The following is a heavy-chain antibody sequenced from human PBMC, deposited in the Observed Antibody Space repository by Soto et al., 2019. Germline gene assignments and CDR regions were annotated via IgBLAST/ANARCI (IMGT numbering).Heavy chain of an antibody. CDR3: AIYSSGWYPLDY. CDR1: GFPFTSYG. J-gene: IGHJ4*02. CDR2: ISYDGSNK. V-gene: IGHV3-30*03. D-gene: IGHD6-19*01. Sequence: QVQLVESGGGVVQPGRSLRLSCAASGFPFTSYGMHWVREGPDKGLEWVAIISYDGSNKYYADSVKGRFTISRDNSKNTLYLQMNSLRAEDTAVYYCAIYSSGWYPLDYWGQGTLVTVSS.